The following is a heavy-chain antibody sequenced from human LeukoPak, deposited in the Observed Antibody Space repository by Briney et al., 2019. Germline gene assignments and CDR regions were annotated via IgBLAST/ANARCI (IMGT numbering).Heavy chain of an antibody. CDR3: ARGQGSGSYSG. J-gene: IGHJ4*02. D-gene: IGHD1-26*01. Sequence: PSETLSLTCSVSGYSFTSGHYWGWIRQPPGKGLEWIANIYHTGSAHYNPSLKSRVTISVDTSKNQFSLKLSSVTAADTAVYYCARGQGSGSYSGWGQGTLVTVSS. V-gene: IGHV4-38-2*02. CDR2: IYHTGSA. CDR1: GYSFTSGHY.